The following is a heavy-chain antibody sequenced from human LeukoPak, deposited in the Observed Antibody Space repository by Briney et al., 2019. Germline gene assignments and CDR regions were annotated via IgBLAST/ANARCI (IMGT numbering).Heavy chain of an antibody. D-gene: IGHD3-3*01. J-gene: IGHJ4*02. CDR2: ISGSGGST. V-gene: IGHV3-23*01. CDR1: GFTFSSYA. CDR3: AKDLRITYYDFWSGGFDY. Sequence: GGSLRLSCAASGFTFSSYAMSWVRQAPGKGLEWVSAISGSGGSTYYADSVKGRFTISRDNSKNTLYLQMNSLRAEDTAVYYCAKDLRITYYDFWSGGFDYWGQGTPVTVSS.